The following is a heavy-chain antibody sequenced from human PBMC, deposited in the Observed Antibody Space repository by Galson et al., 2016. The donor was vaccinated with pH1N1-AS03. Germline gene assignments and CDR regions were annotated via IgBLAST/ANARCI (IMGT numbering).Heavy chain of an antibody. CDR2: IDPSGGPT. J-gene: IGHJ4*02. CDR3: ARRYYFDY. D-gene: IGHD3-16*02. V-gene: IGHV1-46*01. CDR1: GYTLTRYY. Sequence: SVKVSCKASGYTLTRYYMHWVRQAPGQGLEWMGIIDPSGGPTTYAPKFQGRITITTDTSTSTVDMELVSLRSEDTAVYYCARRYYFDYWGQGTLVTVSS.